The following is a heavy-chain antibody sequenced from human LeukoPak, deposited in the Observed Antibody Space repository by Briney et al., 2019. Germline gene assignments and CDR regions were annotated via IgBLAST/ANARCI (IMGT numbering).Heavy chain of an antibody. D-gene: IGHD3-9*01. CDR2: LSGGGGST. CDR1: GFTFSSYA. J-gene: IGHJ4*02. Sequence: PGGSLRLSCAASGFTFSSYAMSWVRQSPGKGLEWVSGLSGGGGSTYYAYYTDSVKGRFTISRDNSKNTLYLEMNSLRAEDMAVYYCAKFYDILTSYFDYWGQGTLVTVSS. V-gene: IGHV3-23*01. CDR3: AKFYDILTSYFDY.